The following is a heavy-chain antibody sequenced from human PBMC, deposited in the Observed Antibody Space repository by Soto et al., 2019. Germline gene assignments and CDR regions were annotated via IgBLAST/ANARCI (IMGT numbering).Heavy chain of an antibody. J-gene: IGHJ4*02. V-gene: IGHV3-64D*08. Sequence: GGSLRLSCSASGFTFSSYAMHWVRQAPGKGLEYVSAISSNGGSTYYADSVKGRFTISRDNSKNTLYLQMSSLRAEDTAVYYCVKDIIRGQQLGSNFDYWGQGTLVTVSS. CDR2: ISSNGGST. CDR3: VKDIIRGQQLGSNFDY. CDR1: GFTFSSYA. D-gene: IGHD6-13*01.